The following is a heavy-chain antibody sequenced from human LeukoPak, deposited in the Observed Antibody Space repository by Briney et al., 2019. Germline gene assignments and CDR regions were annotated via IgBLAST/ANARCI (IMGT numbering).Heavy chain of an antibody. D-gene: IGHD3-10*01. CDR2: ISAYNGNT. J-gene: IGHJ4*02. V-gene: IGHV1-18*01. CDR3: ARDLRGSWFGGGGNYFDY. Sequence: ASVKVSCKASGYTFTSYGISWVRQAPGQGLEWMGWISAYNGNTNYAQKLQGRVTMTTDTSTSTAYMELRSLRSDDTAVYYCARDLRGSWFGGGGNYFDYWGQGTLVTVSS. CDR1: GYTFTSYG.